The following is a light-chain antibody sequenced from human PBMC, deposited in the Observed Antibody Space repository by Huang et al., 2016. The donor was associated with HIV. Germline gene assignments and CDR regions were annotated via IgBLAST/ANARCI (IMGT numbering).Light chain of an antibody. V-gene: IGKV3-20*01. CDR3: QHYDNSLYT. J-gene: IGKJ2*01. Sequence: EILLTQSPGTLSLSPGERATLSCRASKSVSNNYLAWYQQKPCQAPWLLIYGASSRATGIPDRFSGRGSGTDFTLTISRLEPEDFAVYYCQHYDNSLYTFGQGTKLEIK. CDR1: KSVSNNY. CDR2: GAS.